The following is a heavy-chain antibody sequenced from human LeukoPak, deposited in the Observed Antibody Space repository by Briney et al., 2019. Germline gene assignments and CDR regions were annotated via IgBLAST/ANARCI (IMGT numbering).Heavy chain of an antibody. CDR2: IRSKAYGGTT. CDR3: TRGSAASYGPYFDY. J-gene: IGHJ4*02. V-gene: IGHV3-49*03. Sequence: GGSLRLSCTASGFTFCDYAMSWFRQAPGKGREWVGFIRSKAYGGTTEYAASVKGRFTISRDDSKSIAYLQMNSLKTEDTAVYYCTRGSAASYGPYFDYWGQGTLVTVSS. D-gene: IGHD5-18*01. CDR1: GFTFCDYA.